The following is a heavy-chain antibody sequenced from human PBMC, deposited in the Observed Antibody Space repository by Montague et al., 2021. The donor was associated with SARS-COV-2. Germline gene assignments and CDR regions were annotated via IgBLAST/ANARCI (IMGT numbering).Heavy chain of an antibody. CDR3: ARLESTRGVIIRGAFHI. Sequence: SETLSLTCSVSGDSINNSRYYWCWIRQPPGKGLEWIGTIYYSGSAYYXXXLKSCVTISVDTSKDQFSLKLSSVTATDTAVYYCARLESTRGVIIRGAFHIWGQGTKVTVSS. CDR1: GDSINNSRYY. CDR2: IYYSGSA. V-gene: IGHV4-39*01. J-gene: IGHJ3*02. D-gene: IGHD3-10*01.